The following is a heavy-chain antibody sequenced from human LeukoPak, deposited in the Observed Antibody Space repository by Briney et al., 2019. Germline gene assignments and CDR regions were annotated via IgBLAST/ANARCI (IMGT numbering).Heavy chain of an antibody. CDR3: AIHTCGSSSRFDY. D-gene: IGHD6-13*01. CDR2: ISGSGGST. CDR1: GFTFSSYA. Sequence: PGGSLRLSCAASGFTFSSYAMSWVRQAPGKGLEWVSAISGSGGSTYYADSVKGRFTISRDNSKNTLYLQMNSLRAEDTAVYYCAIHTCGSSSRFDYWGQGTLVTVSS. V-gene: IGHV3-23*01. J-gene: IGHJ4*02.